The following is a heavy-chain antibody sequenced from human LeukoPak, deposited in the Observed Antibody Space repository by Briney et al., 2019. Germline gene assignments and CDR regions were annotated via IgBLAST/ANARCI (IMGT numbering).Heavy chain of an antibody. CDR1: GGSISRSNYY. CDR2: MLYSGTT. CDR3: ARGGARRNWFDP. Sequence: SETLSLTCTVSGGSISRSNYYWGWIRQPPGQGLHWIGSMLYSGTTYYNPSLKSRITISVDTSKNQFSLKLSSVTAADTAVYYCARGGARRNWFDPWGQGTLVTVSS. J-gene: IGHJ5*02. V-gene: IGHV4-39*07.